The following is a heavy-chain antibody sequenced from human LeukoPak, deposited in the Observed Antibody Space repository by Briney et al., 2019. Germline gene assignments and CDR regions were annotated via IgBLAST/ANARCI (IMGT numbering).Heavy chain of an antibody. Sequence: GESLKISCKGSGYSFTSYWIGWVRQMPGKGLEWMGIIYPGDSDTRYSPSFQGQVTISADKSISTAYLQWSSLKASDTAMYYCASRQMATNYYYYGMDVWGQGTTVTVSS. CDR2: IYPGDSDT. CDR3: ASRQMATNYYYYGMDV. D-gene: IGHD5-24*01. CDR1: GYSFTSYW. V-gene: IGHV5-51*01. J-gene: IGHJ6*02.